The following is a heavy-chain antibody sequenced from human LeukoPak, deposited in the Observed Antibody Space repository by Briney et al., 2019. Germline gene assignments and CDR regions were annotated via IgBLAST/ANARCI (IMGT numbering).Heavy chain of an antibody. CDR1: GFTFGDYA. Sequence: PGGSLRLSCTASGFTFGDYAMSWVRQAPGKGLEWVGFTRSKAYGGTTEYAASVKGRFTISRDDSKSIAYLQMNSLKTEDTAVYYCTRDSYSSSSGPWGQGTLVTVSS. CDR2: TRSKAYGGTT. J-gene: IGHJ5*02. CDR3: TRDSYSSSSGP. D-gene: IGHD6-6*01. V-gene: IGHV3-49*04.